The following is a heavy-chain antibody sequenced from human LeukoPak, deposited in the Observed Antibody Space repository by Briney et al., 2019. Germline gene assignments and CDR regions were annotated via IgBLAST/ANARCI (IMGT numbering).Heavy chain of an antibody. CDR2: IYYSGST. CDR3: ARVYPYDYVWGSYRHLGDAFDI. J-gene: IGHJ3*02. V-gene: IGHV4-31*02. Sequence: SWVRQHPGKGLEWIGYIYYSGSTYYNPSLKSRVTISVDTSKNQFSLKLSSVTATDTAVYYCARVYPYDYVWGSYRHLGDAFDIWGQGTMVTVSS. D-gene: IGHD3-16*02.